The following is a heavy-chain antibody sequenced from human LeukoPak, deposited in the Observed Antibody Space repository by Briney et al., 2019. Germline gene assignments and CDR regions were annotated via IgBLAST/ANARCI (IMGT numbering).Heavy chain of an antibody. CDR2: IIPIFGTA. V-gene: IGHV1-69*06. CDR3: ASGRTDIVVVPATLRNYYFDY. D-gene: IGHD2-2*01. CDR1: GGTFSSCA. J-gene: IGHJ4*02. Sequence: SVKVSCKASGGTFSSCAISWVRQAPGQGLEWMGGIIPIFGTANYAQKFQGRVTITADKPTNTAYMELSSLRSEDTAVYYCASGRTDIVVVPATLRNYYFDYWGQGTLVTVSS.